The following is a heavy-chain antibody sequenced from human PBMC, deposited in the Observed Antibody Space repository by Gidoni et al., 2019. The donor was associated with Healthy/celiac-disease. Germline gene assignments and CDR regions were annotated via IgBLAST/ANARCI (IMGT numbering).Heavy chain of an antibody. CDR1: SVSNAW. CDR3: TASPARLYYYGMDV. V-gene: IGHV3-15*07. J-gene: IGHJ6*04. Sequence: SVSNAWINCVRQAAGKGLEWVGRIKSKTDGGTTDYGAPVKGRVTISRDDSKNTLYLQMNSLKTEDTAVYYCTASPARLYYYGMDVWGKGTTVTVSS. CDR2: IKSKTDGGTT.